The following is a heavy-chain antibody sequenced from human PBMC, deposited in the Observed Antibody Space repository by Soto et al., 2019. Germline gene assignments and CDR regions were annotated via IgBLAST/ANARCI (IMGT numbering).Heavy chain of an antibody. CDR1: GGSIRSYY. CDR2: IYSSGTT. CDR3: AWTGATMSETVICGEVLEI. V-gene: IGHV4-59*01. J-gene: IGHJ3*02. D-gene: IGHD2-21*01. Sequence: SETLSLTCRVSGGSIRSYYWSWIRQPPGKGLEGIGYIYSSGTTNYNPSLQSRVTISGDTSKKQISLNLRSVTAADTAVYYCAWTGATMSETVICGEVLEIWGQGTKVTAS.